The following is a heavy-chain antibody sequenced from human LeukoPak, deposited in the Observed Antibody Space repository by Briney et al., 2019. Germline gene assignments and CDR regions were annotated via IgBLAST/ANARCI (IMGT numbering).Heavy chain of an antibody. CDR3: ARQGLEGTDY. CDR1: GGSFSGYY. J-gene: IGHJ4*02. Sequence: SETLSLTCAVYGGSFSGYYWSWIRQPPGKGLQWIGEINHSGSTNYNPSLKNRVTISVDTSKNQFSLKLSSVTAADTAVYYCARQGLEGTDYWGQGTLVTVSS. V-gene: IGHV4-34*01. CDR2: INHSGST. D-gene: IGHD1-1*01.